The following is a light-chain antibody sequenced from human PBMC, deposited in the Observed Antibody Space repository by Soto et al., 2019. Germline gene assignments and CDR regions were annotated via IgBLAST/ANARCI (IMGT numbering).Light chain of an antibody. Sequence: QSVLTQPASVSGSPGQSITISCTGSSSDVGRYNLVSWYQQHPGKAPKVMIYEGSKRPSGVSNRFSGSNSDNTASLTISGLQAEDEAHYYCCSYAGSSLFHVIFGGGTKLTVL. CDR2: EGS. CDR1: SSDVGRYNL. CDR3: CSYAGSSLFHVI. J-gene: IGLJ2*01. V-gene: IGLV2-23*01.